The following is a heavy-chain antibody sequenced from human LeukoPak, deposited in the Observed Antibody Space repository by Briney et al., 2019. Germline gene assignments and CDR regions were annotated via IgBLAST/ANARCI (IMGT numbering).Heavy chain of an antibody. Sequence: ASVKVSCKASGYTFTNYHMHWVRQAPGQGLEWMGIMTPSGGPTSYAQKFQGRVTMTWDTSTSTVYMELSSLRSEDTAVYYCTGEYYDSDGYYSYWGQGTLVTVSS. CDR2: MTPSGGPT. CDR3: TGEYYDSDGYYSY. J-gene: IGHJ4*02. V-gene: IGHV1-46*01. D-gene: IGHD3-22*01. CDR1: GYTFTNYH.